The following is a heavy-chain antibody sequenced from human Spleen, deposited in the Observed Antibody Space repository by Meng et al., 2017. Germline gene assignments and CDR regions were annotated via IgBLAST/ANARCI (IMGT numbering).Heavy chain of an antibody. Sequence: QVQVVESGGGLVKPGGLLRLSCAASGFTFSDYYMSWIRQAPGKGLECISSISSSGNTKYYADSVKGRFTISRDSAKNSLYLQMNSLTAEDTALYYCARDYRNYYFDYWGQGTLVTVSS. V-gene: IGHV3-11*01. CDR2: ISSSGNTK. J-gene: IGHJ4*02. D-gene: IGHD1-7*01. CDR1: GFTFSDYY. CDR3: ARDYRNYYFDY.